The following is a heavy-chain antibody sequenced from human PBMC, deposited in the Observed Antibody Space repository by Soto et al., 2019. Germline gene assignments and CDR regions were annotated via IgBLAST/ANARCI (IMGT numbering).Heavy chain of an antibody. D-gene: IGHD3-22*01. CDR3: ASSSELDY. J-gene: IGHJ4*02. CDR2: IWYDGSNK. Sequence: QVQLVESGGGVVQPGRSLRLSCAAAGFTFSSYGMHWVRQAPGKGLEWVAVIWYDGSNKYYADSVKGRFTISRDNSKNTLYLQKNSVRAEDTAVYYCASSSELDYCGQGTLVTVSS. CDR1: GFTFSSYG. V-gene: IGHV3-33*01.